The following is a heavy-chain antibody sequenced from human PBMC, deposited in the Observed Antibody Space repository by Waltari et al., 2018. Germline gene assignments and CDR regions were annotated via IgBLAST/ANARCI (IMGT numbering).Heavy chain of an antibody. CDR3: ARPAAAYYDSSGYYAFDI. V-gene: IGHV4-39*01. CDR2: IYYSGST. Sequence: QLQLQESGPGLVKPSETLSLTCTVPGRPFSISTSYWAWIRQPPATGLEWIGSIYYSGSTYDNPSLKSRVTISVDTSKNQFSLKLSSVTAADTAVYYCARPAAAYYDSSGYYAFDIWGQGTMVTVSS. CDR1: GRPFSISTSY. D-gene: IGHD3-22*01. J-gene: IGHJ3*02.